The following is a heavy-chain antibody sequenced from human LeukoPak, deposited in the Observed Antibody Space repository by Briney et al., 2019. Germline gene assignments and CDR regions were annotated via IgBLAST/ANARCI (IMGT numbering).Heavy chain of an antibody. V-gene: IGHV1-46*01. CDR2: INPSGGST. D-gene: IGHD3-10*01. J-gene: IGHJ4*02. Sequence: ASVKVCCKSSGYTFTSYYLFWVRQAPGQGLEWMGIINPSGGSTSYAQKFQGRVTMTRDTSTSTVYMELSSLRSEDTAVYYCARDSGMIRGTVDYWGQGTLVTVSS. CDR1: GYTFTSYY. CDR3: ARDSGMIRGTVDY.